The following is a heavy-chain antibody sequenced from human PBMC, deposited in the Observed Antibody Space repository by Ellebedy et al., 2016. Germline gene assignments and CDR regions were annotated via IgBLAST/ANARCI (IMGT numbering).Heavy chain of an antibody. CDR3: ARDRSKLAYQLPLGY. CDR2: INPNSGGT. D-gene: IGHD2-2*01. Sequence: ASVKVSXXASGYTFTGYYMHWVRQAPGQGLEWMGWINPNSGGTNYAQKFQGRVTMTRDTSISTAYMELSRLRSDDTAVYYCARDRSKLAYQLPLGYWGQGTLVTVSS. J-gene: IGHJ4*02. CDR1: GYTFTGYY. V-gene: IGHV1-2*02.